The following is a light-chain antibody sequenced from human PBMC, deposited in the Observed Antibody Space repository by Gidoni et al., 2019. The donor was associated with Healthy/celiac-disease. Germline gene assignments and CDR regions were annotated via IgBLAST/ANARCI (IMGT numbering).Light chain of an antibody. Sequence: EIVMTQSPATLSVSPGERATLSCRASQSVSSNLAWYQQQPGQAPRLLIYGASTRSTGIPARSSGSGSGTEFTLTISSLQSEDFAVYCCQQYNNWPPWTFGQXTKVEIK. J-gene: IGKJ1*01. V-gene: IGKV3-15*01. CDR3: QQYNNWPPWT. CDR1: QSVSSN. CDR2: GAS.